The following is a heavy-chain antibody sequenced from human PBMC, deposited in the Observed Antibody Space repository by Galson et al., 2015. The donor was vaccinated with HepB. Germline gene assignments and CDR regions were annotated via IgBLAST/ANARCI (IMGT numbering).Heavy chain of an antibody. J-gene: IGHJ4*02. CDR2: IFNSEVT. CDR1: GGSISSYY. D-gene: IGHD2-15*01. CDR3: ARHMVVVSGTGAFDS. Sequence: SETLSLTCTVSGGSISSYYWSWIRQPPGKRLEWIGYIFNSEVTAYNPSLKSRVTISVDTSKNHFSLNLISVTAADTAVYYCARHMVVVSGTGAFDSWGQGRLVTVSS. V-gene: IGHV4-59*01.